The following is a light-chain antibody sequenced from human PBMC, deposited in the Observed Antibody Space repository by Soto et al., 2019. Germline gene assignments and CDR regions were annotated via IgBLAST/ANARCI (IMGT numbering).Light chain of an antibody. CDR2: AVS. J-gene: IGLJ3*02. CDR1: NSDVGGYNF. CDR3: CSYTASDIGV. Sequence: QSALTQPRSVSGSPGQSVTISCTGTNSDVGGYNFVSWYQQLPGKAPKLMISAVSQRPSGVPDRFSGSKSGNTASLTISGLRADDGADFFSCSYTASDIGVLGGGTKVTV. V-gene: IGLV2-11*01.